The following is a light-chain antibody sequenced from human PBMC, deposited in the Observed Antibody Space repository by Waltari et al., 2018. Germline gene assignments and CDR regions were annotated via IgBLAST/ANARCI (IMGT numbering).Light chain of an antibody. CDR2: EVA. J-gene: IGLJ7*01. V-gene: IGLV2-18*02. CDR1: TSDLGSYPD. CDR3: CSYRRGNIFV. Sequence: ALTQPPSVSQSLGQSVTISCTGTTSDLGSYPDVSWYQQFPGTAPRLIIYEVAKRPSGVADRFSGSRSGKTASLTISGLQAEDEAEYYCCSYRRGNIFVCGGGTRLTV.